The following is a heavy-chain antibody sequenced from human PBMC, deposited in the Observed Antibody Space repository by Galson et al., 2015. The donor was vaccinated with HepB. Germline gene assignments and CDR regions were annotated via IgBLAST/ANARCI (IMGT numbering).Heavy chain of an antibody. D-gene: IGHD1-26*01. Sequence: SLRLSCAASGFIFSDHAMHWVRQAPGKGLEWVAVISFDGSNKYYADSVKGRITISRDTAKNTLSLQMSSLRAEDTAVYYCARGAYSGNYFGNYYYHGMDVWGQGTTVTVSS. CDR2: ISFDGSNK. CDR1: GFIFSDHA. J-gene: IGHJ6*02. CDR3: ARGAYSGNYFGNYYYHGMDV. V-gene: IGHV3-30-3*01.